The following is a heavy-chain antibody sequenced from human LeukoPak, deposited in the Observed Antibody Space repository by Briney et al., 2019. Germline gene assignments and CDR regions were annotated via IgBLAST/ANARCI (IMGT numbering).Heavy chain of an antibody. Sequence: GGSLRLSCAASGFTFSSYSMNWVRQAPGKGLEWVSSISSSSSYIYYADSVKGRFTISRDNAKNSLYLQMNSLRAEDTAVYYCARVEDSSGHYLYYYYYGMDVWGQGTTVTVSS. D-gene: IGHD3-22*01. J-gene: IGHJ6*02. CDR3: ARVEDSSGHYLYYYYYGMDV. CDR2: ISSSSSYI. CDR1: GFTFSSYS. V-gene: IGHV3-21*01.